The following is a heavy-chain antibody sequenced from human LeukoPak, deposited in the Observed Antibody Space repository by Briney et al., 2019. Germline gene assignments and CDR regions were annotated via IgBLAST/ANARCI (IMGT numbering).Heavy chain of an antibody. CDR2: IHYSGST. Sequence: PSETLSLTCTVSGASITSYYWTWIRQPPGKGLEWIGYIHYSGSTNYNPSLKSRVTISVDTSKNQFSLKLSSVTAADTAVYYCARDLRAACWGQGTLVTVSS. V-gene: IGHV4-59*01. CDR1: GASITSYY. D-gene: IGHD3-16*01. J-gene: IGHJ4*02. CDR3: ARDLRAAC.